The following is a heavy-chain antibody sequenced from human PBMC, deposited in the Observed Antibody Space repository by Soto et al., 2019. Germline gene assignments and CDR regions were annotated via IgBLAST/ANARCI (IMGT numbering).Heavy chain of an antibody. CDR2: ISGSGGST. Sequence: GGSLRLSCAASGFTFSSYAMSWVRQAPGKGLEWVSAISGSGGSTYYADSVKGRSTISRDNSKNTLYLQMNSLRAEDTAVYYCAKGAYYYDSSGYYLEAFDIWGQGTMVTVSS. J-gene: IGHJ3*02. D-gene: IGHD3-22*01. CDR3: AKGAYYYDSSGYYLEAFDI. CDR1: GFTFSSYA. V-gene: IGHV3-23*01.